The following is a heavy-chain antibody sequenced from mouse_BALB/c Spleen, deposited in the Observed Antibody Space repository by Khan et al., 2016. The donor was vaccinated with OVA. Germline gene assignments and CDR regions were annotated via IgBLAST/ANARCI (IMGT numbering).Heavy chain of an antibody. CDR2: INTYTGEP. CDR1: GYTFTIYG. CDR3: ARISCYWYSDV. D-gene: IGHD6-2*01. J-gene: IGHJ1*01. Sequence: QIQLVQSGPELKKPGETVKISCTASGYTFTIYGMNWVKQAPGKGLKWMGWINTYTGEPTYADDFKGRFVFSLETSASTAYLPISNLKNEDMSTYVSARISCYWYSDVWGEGTTVTVSS. V-gene: IGHV9-1*02.